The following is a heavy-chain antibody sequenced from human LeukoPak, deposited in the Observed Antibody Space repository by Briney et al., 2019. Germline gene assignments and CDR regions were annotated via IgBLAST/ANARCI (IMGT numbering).Heavy chain of an antibody. D-gene: IGHD3-22*01. CDR3: ARARITKKVVVNRIGY. J-gene: IGHJ4*02. CDR1: GFTFNNYA. V-gene: IGHV3-30*01. Sequence: PGGSLRLSCAASGFTFNNYALHWVRQAPGKGLEWVAIISYDGSKKYYADSVKGRFTISRDNSTNTLFLQMDSLRDEDTAVYYCARARITKKVVVNRIGYWGQGTLVTVSS. CDR2: ISYDGSKK.